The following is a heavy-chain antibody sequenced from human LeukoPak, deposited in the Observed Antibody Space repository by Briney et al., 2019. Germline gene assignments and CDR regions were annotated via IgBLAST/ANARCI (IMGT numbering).Heavy chain of an antibody. D-gene: IGHD1-14*01. V-gene: IGHV3-23*01. CDR1: GFTFNYYA. CDR2: ISGSGDST. Sequence: GGSLRLSCAATGFTFNYYAMNWVRQAPGKGLEWVSAISGSGDSTYYADSVKGHFTISRDNSKNTLYLQMNSLRAEDTAIYYCAKANKVLTATHIDSWGQGTLVTVSS. CDR3: AKANKVLTATHIDS. J-gene: IGHJ4*02.